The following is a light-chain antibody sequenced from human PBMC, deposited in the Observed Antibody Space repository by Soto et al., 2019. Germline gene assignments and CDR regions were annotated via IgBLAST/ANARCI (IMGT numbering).Light chain of an antibody. CDR3: QQYNNWPFS. CDR2: DIS. CDR1: QDVTTN. J-gene: IGKJ5*01. V-gene: IGKV3-15*01. Sequence: EITMTQFPGILSASPGAGVTLSCRAAQDVTTNFAWYQQKRGQAPRIISYDISSRATGVPARFRGSGSGTEFTLSISGLQSEDFAVYFCQQYNNWPFSFGQGTRLEIK.